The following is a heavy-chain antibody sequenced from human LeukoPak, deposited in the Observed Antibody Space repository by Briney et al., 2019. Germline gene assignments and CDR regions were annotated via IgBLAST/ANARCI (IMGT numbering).Heavy chain of an antibody. Sequence: GGSLRLSCAASGFTFSSYAMHWVRQAPGKGLEWVSAISGSGDSTYYADSVKGRFTISRDNPKSTLFLEMDSLRVEDSAVYYCTKVMRGRANFGSGSSLDYWGQGTVVPVSP. CDR2: ISGSGDST. D-gene: IGHD3-10*01. CDR3: TKVMRGRANFGSGSSLDY. J-gene: IGHJ4*01. CDR1: GFTFSSYA. V-gene: IGHV3-23*01.